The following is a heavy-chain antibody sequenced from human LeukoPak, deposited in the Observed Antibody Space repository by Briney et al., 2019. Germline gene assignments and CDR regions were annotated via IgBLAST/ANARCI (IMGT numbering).Heavy chain of an antibody. CDR3: ARDSRGSSSANYWYFDL. D-gene: IGHD6-6*01. CDR2: IYYTGTT. Sequence: SETLSLTCTVSGGSISGAGYDWTWIRQRLGNGLEWVGYIYYTGTTYYNPSLKSRLTNSVDTSRTQFSLKLTSLTAADTAVYYCARDSRGSSSANYWYFDLWGRGTLVTVSS. J-gene: IGHJ2*01. V-gene: IGHV4-31*03. CDR1: GGSISGAGYD.